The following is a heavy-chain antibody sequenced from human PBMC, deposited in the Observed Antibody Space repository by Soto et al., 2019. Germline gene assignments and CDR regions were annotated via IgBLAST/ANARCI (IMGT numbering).Heavy chain of an antibody. J-gene: IGHJ6*03. Sequence: QLQLQESGPGLVKPSETLSLTFTVSCGSISSSDHYWGWSRQPPGEGLEWIGSIYYGGNSYYSPSLRSRVTIAVDTSTNQFSLMLSSVTDADTAVYFCARTAIVRYYYYYYMDVWGKGTTVTVSS. CDR1: CGSISSSDHY. CDR3: ARTAIVRYYYYYYMDV. D-gene: IGHD5-18*01. V-gene: IGHV4-39*01. CDR2: IYYGGNS.